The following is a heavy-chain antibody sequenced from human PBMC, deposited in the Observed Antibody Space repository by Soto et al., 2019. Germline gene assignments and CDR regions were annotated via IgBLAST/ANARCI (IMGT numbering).Heavy chain of an antibody. Sequence: GGSLRLSCAASGFHFSNHGRHWVRHAPGKGLVWVSRIKTDGSYTNYADSVKGRFTISRDNAKNTLYLQMNSLRADDTAVYYCVRSPYSGYFDTWGQGTPVTVSS. CDR3: VRSPYSGYFDT. CDR1: GFHFSNHG. CDR2: IKTDGSYT. D-gene: IGHD1-26*01. V-gene: IGHV3-74*01. J-gene: IGHJ4*02.